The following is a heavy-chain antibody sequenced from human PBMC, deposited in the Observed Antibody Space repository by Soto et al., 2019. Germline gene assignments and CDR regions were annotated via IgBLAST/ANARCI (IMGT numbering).Heavy chain of an antibody. CDR3: ARGSPYSFGQLLDY. D-gene: IGHD4-4*01. Sequence: GESLKISCKGSGYSFTNYRIAWVRQMPGKGLECLGIIYPGDSDTRYSPSFRGQVTISADKSISTAYLQWSSLKASDTAMYYCARGSPYSFGQLLDYWGRGTLVTVSS. J-gene: IGHJ4*02. CDR1: GYSFTNYR. CDR2: IYPGDSDT. V-gene: IGHV5-51*01.